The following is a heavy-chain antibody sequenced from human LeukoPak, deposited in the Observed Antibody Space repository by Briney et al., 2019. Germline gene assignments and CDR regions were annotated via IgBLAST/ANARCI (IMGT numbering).Heavy chain of an antibody. CDR3: AREDCSSTSCSYYFDY. D-gene: IGHD2-2*01. Sequence: SETLSLTCTVSGGSLSSYYWSWIRQPAGKGLEWIGRIYTSGSTNYNPSLKSRVTMSVDTSKNQFSLKLSSVTAADTAVYYCAREDCSSTSCSYYFDYWGQGTLVTVSS. V-gene: IGHV4-4*07. CDR1: GGSLSSYY. CDR2: IYTSGST. J-gene: IGHJ4*02.